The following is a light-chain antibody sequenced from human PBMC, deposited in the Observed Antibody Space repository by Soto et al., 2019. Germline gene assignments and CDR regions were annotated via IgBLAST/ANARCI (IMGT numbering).Light chain of an antibody. CDR3: HPPAHWPLS. J-gene: IGKJ4*01. Sequence: EIVLTQSPATLSLSPGDRATLSCRASQGISRFLAWYQQKPGQVPRLLIYDASSRAVGVPSRFSGSGSGTDFTLTISGLEPEDLALYYCHPPAHWPLSFGGGTKIEIK. CDR1: QGISRF. CDR2: DAS. V-gene: IGKV3-11*01.